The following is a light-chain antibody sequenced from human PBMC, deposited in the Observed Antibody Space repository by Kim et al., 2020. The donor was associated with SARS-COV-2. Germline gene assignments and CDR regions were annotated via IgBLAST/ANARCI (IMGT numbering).Light chain of an antibody. V-gene: IGLV2-8*01. Sequence: QSVPTSSTETRSEVVGYNKISWDQQAPGKAPNLMIYEDSTRPSGVPDRFSGSKSGNTASLTVSGLQAEDEADYYCSSYAGSNNLVFGGGTQLTVL. J-gene: IGLJ2*01. CDR2: EDS. CDR3: SSYAGSNNLV. CDR1: RSEVVGYNK.